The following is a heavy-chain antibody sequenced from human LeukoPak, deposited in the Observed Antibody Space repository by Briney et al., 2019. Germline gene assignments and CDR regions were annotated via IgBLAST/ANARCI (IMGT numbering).Heavy chain of an antibody. CDR2: ISSSSSTI. Sequence: GGSLRLSCAASGFTFSSYSMNWVRQAPGKGLEWVSYISSSSSTIYYADSVKGRFTISRDNAKNSLYLQMNSLRAEDTAVYYCARWGWVAGTHHYYYYMDVWGKGTTVTVSS. CDR1: GFTFSSYS. CDR3: ARWGWVAGTHHYYYYMDV. V-gene: IGHV3-48*01. J-gene: IGHJ6*03. D-gene: IGHD6-19*01.